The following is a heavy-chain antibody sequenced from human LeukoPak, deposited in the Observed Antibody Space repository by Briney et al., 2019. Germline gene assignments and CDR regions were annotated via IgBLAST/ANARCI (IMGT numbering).Heavy chain of an antibody. CDR1: GGSFSGYY. D-gene: IGHD6-19*01. V-gene: IGHV4-34*01. CDR3: ARGGYSSGWYTKGYFQH. Sequence: SETLSLTCAVYGGSFSGYYWSWIRQPPGKGLEWIGEINHSGSTNYNPSLKSRVTILVDTSTNQLSLKLRSVTAADTALYYCARGGYSSGWYTKGYFQHWGQGTLVTVSS. J-gene: IGHJ1*01. CDR2: INHSGST.